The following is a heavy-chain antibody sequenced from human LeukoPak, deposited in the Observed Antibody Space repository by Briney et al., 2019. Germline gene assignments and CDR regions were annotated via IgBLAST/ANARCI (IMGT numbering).Heavy chain of an antibody. CDR1: GGSISSGGYS. Sequence: SQTLSLTCAVSGGSISSGGYSWSWIRQPPGKGLEWIGYIYHSGSTYYNPSLKSRVTISVDRSKNQFSLKLSSVTAADTAVYYCARGSSSWYFDYWGQGTLVTVSS. J-gene: IGHJ4*02. D-gene: IGHD6-13*01. V-gene: IGHV4-30-2*01. CDR2: IYHSGST. CDR3: ARGSSSWYFDY.